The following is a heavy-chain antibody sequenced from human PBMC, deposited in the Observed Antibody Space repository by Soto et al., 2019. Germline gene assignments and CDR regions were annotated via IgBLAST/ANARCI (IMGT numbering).Heavy chain of an antibody. V-gene: IGHV4-30-4*01. J-gene: IGHJ6*02. CDR3: ASRYSGYDYSNYYYYGMDV. CDR2: IYYSGST. Sequence: KPSETLSLTCTVSGGSISSGDYCWSWIRQPPGKGLEWIGYIYYSGSTYYNPSLKSRVTISVDTSKNQFSLKLSSVTAADTAVYYCASRYSGYDYSNYYYYGMDVWGQGTTVTVSS. CDR1: GGSISSGDYC. D-gene: IGHD5-12*01.